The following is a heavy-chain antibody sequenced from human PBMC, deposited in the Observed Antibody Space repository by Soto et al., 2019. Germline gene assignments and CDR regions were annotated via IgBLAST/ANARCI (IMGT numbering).Heavy chain of an antibody. D-gene: IGHD4-17*01. CDR3: ARLRHDYGCD. CDR1: GGSISSSSYY. CDR2: IFYSGST. V-gene: IGHV4-39*01. Sequence: QLQLQESGPGLVKPSETLSLTCTVSGGSISSSSYYWGWIRQPPGKGLEWIGSIFYSGSTYYNPSLKSRVLIPXDTSKNQFSLKLSSVTAADTAVYYCARLRHDYGCDWGQGTLVTVSS. J-gene: IGHJ4*02.